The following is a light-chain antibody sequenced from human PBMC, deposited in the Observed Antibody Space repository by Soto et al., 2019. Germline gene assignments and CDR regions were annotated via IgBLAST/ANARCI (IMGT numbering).Light chain of an antibody. CDR1: QSVVYSSNNKNY. J-gene: IGKJ4*01. Sequence: DSVMTQSPDSLAVSLGERATINCKSTQSVVYSSNNKNYLAWYQQRPGQPPKLLIYWASTRESGVPDRFSGSGSGTDFNLTISSLQAEDVAVYYCQQYYSTPPTFGGGTKVDIK. CDR3: QQYYSTPPT. CDR2: WAS. V-gene: IGKV4-1*01.